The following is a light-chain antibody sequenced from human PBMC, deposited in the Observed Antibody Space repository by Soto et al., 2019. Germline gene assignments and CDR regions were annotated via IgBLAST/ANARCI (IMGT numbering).Light chain of an antibody. CDR3: CSFTTTTWV. CDR1: SSDVGGYNY. J-gene: IGLJ3*02. V-gene: IGLV2-11*01. Sequence: QSALTQPRSVSGSPGQSVSVSCTGTSSDVGGYNYVSWYQHHPGKAPKLMIYDVTKRPSGVPDRFSGSKSGNTASLTISGLQAEDEADYYCCSFTTTTWVFGGGTKATVL. CDR2: DVT.